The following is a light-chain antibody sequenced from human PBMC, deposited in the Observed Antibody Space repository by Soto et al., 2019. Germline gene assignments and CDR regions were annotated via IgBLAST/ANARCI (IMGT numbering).Light chain of an antibody. CDR3: QHYNSYSEA. Sequence: DIQMTQSPSTLSASVGDRVTITCRASQSISSWLAWYQQKPGKAPKPLIYKASTLKSGVPSRFSGSGSGTEFTLTIRSLQPDDFATYYCQHYNSYSEAFGQGTKVDI. J-gene: IGKJ1*01. CDR1: QSISSW. V-gene: IGKV1-5*03. CDR2: KAS.